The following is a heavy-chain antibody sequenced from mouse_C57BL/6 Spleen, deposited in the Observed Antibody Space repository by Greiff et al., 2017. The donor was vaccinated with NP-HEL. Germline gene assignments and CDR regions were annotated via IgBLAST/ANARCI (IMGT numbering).Heavy chain of an antibody. J-gene: IGHJ2*01. D-gene: IGHD4-1*01. CDR1: GFNIKDYY. Sequence: EVQLQQSGAELVRPGASVKLSCTASGFNIKDYYMHWVKQRPEQGLEWIGRIDPEVGANEYAPKFQGKATMTADTSSNTAYLQLSSLTSEDTAVYYCTPYANWDVDYWGQGTTLTVSS. V-gene: IGHV14-1*01. CDR3: TPYANWDVDY. CDR2: IDPEVGAN.